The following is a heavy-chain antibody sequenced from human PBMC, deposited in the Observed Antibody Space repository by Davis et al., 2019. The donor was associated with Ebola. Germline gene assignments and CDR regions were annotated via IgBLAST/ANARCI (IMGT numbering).Heavy chain of an antibody. Sequence: SETLSLTCTVSGVSISRAGYSWSWIRQAPGKGLEWIAYIYRSGASYYNPSLESRVTISIDTSKNQFSLRLTSVTAADTAVYYCVRDLGSGYNYYMDVWGNGTTVTVSS. J-gene: IGHJ6*03. CDR1: GVSISRAGYS. D-gene: IGHD3-3*01. CDR2: IYRSGAS. V-gene: IGHV4-30-2*01. CDR3: VRDLGSGYNYYMDV.